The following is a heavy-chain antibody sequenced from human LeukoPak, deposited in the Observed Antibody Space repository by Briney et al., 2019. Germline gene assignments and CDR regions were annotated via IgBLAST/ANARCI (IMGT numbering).Heavy chain of an antibody. CDR3: ARAGLGYCSSTSCGWFDP. V-gene: IGHV4-39*07. D-gene: IGHD2-2*01. Sequence: SETLSLTCTVSGGSISSSSYYWGWIRQPPGKGLEWIGSIYYSGSTYYNPSLKSRVTMSVDTSKNQFSLKLSSVTAADTAVYYCARAGLGYCSSTSCGWFDPWGQGTLVTVSS. CDR2: IYYSGST. CDR1: GGSISSSSYY. J-gene: IGHJ5*02.